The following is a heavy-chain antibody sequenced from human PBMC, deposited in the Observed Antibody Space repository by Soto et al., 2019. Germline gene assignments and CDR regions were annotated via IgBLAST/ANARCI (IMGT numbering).Heavy chain of an antibody. J-gene: IGHJ6*03. CDR2: IYPGDSDT. CDR3: ARHPRNYSPPIPVNYYYYMDV. Sequence: GESLKVSCKGSGYSFTSYWIGWVRQMPGKGLEWMGIIYPGDSDTRYSPSFQGQVTISADTSISTAYLQWSSLKASDTAMYYCARHPRNYSPPIPVNYYYYMDVWGKGTTVTVSS. CDR1: GYSFTSYW. V-gene: IGHV5-51*01. D-gene: IGHD4-4*01.